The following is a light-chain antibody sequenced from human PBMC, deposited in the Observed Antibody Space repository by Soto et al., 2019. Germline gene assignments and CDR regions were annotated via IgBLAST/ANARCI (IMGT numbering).Light chain of an antibody. V-gene: IGKV4-1*01. J-gene: IGKJ4*01. CDR1: QSVLYSAYNKNY. Sequence: DIVMTQSPDSLAVSRGERATINGKSSQSVLYSAYNKNYLAWYQQKPGPPPKLLMYWASTRDSGVPDRFSGSGDGADFTLNISSLQAEDVAVYYGQQYYSTLTVGGGTKVEIK. CDR2: WAS. CDR3: QQYYSTLT.